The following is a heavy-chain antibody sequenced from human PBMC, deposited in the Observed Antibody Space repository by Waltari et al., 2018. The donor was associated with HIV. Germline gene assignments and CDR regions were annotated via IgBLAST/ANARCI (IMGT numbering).Heavy chain of an antibody. J-gene: IGHJ6*04. D-gene: IGHD1-26*01. CDR1: TNTFNKHD. Sequence: VQTGAEIKRPGASVRVSCSASTNTFNKHDITWVGQVTGQGLERLGWMNPNTGDTGDSENMQDRINITRDVSTNTTYMELTTLTFHYTATYFCSRGLARRIVAPGADLWGSGTTVTVSS. CDR2: MNPNTGDT. V-gene: IGHV1-8*03. CDR3: SRGLARRIVAPGADL.